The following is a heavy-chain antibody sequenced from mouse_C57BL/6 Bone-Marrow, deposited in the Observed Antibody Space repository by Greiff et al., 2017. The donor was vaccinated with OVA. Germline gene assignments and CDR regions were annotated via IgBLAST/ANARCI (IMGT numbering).Heavy chain of an antibody. CDR1: GYTFTSYW. Sequence: QVQLQQPGAELVMPGASVKLSCKASGYTFTSYWMHWVKQRPGQGLEWIGEIDPSDSYTNYNQKFKGKATLTVDKSSSTAYMQLSSLTSEDSAVYYCARREYWGQGTTLTVSS. J-gene: IGHJ2*01. CDR2: IDPSDSYT. V-gene: IGHV1-69*01. CDR3: ARREY.